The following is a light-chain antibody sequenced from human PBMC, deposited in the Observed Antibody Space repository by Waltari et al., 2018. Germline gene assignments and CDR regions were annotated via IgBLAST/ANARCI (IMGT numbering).Light chain of an antibody. CDR2: DAS. CDR3: HQRSARDT. CDR1: QNVATH. J-gene: IGKJ5*01. Sequence: DIVLTPSPATLPLSPGERADRSCRAIQNVATHLAWYQHKPGQAPRLLIYDASTRATGIPARFSGSGSVTDFSLTISTLEPEDFSIYYCHQRSARDTFGQGTRLEIK. V-gene: IGKV3-11*01.